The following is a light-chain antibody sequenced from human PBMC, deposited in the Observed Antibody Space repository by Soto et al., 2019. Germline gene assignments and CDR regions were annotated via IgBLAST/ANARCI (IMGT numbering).Light chain of an antibody. CDR2: SAS. J-gene: IGKJ1*01. Sequence: EILMTQSPATLSVSPGSRATLSCRASQSVSNNLAWYQQKPGQAPRLLIYSASRRATGIPDRFSGSGSGTDFTLTISRLEPEDFAVYYCQQYGSSWTFGQGTKVDIK. CDR1: QSVSNN. V-gene: IGKV3-20*01. CDR3: QQYGSSWT.